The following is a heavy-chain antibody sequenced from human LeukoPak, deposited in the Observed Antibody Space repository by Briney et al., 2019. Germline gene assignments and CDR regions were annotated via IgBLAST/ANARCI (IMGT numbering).Heavy chain of an antibody. CDR2: IYYSGST. J-gene: IGHJ5*02. CDR3: ARLGVVTLKPDTNWFDP. CDR1: GGSISSHY. Sequence: SETLSLTCTVSGGSISSHYWSWIRQPPGKGLEWIGYIYYSGSTNYNPSLKSRVTISVDTSKNQFSLKLSSVTAADTAVYYCARLGVVTLKPDTNWFDPWGQGTLVTVSS. D-gene: IGHD3-3*01. V-gene: IGHV4-59*08.